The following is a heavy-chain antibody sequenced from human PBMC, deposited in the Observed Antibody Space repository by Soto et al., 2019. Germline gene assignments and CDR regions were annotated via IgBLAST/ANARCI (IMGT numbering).Heavy chain of an antibody. CDR3: ARPRQPYYYYFGMDV. J-gene: IGHJ6*02. Sequence: QVQLVESGGGVVQPGRSLRLSCAVSGFIFSNYGMHWVRQAPGKGLEWVAVISDDGSNKYYADSVKGRFAISRDIPKNTLYLQMNSLRGEDTAVYYCARPRQPYYYYFGMDVWGQGTTVTVSS. CDR2: ISDDGSNK. V-gene: IGHV3-30*03. D-gene: IGHD2-2*01. CDR1: GFIFSNYG.